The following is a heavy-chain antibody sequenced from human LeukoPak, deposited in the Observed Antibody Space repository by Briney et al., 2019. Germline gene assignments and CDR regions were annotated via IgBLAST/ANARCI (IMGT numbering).Heavy chain of an antibody. Sequence: GGSLTLSCAASGFTFSSHAMSWVRQAPGKGLEWVSAISAGGGSTYYADSVKGRFTISRDNSKNTLYLQMNSLRAEDTAVYYCAKTNSGRYWGAFDIWGQGTMVTVSS. V-gene: IGHV3-23*01. D-gene: IGHD3-22*01. J-gene: IGHJ3*02. CDR3: AKTNSGRYWGAFDI. CDR2: ISAGGGST. CDR1: GFTFSSHA.